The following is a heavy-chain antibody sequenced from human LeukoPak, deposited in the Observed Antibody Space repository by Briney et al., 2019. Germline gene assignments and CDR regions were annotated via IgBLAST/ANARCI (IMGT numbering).Heavy chain of an antibody. Sequence: ASVKVSCKASGYTFTSYDVNWVRQATGQGLEWMGWMNPNSGNTGYAQKFQGRVTMTRNTSISTAYMELSSLRSEDTAVYYCARDRNDYDMPGDYWGQGTLVTVSS. J-gene: IGHJ4*02. CDR1: GYTFTSYD. CDR3: ARDRNDYDMPGDY. D-gene: IGHD3-22*01. CDR2: MNPNSGNT. V-gene: IGHV1-8*01.